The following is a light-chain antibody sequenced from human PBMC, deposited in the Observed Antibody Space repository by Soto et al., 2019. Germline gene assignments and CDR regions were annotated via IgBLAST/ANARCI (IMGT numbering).Light chain of an antibody. CDR1: QSVSSY. Sequence: PGERATLSCRASQSVSSYLAWYQQKPGQAPRLLIYDASNRATGIPARFSGSGSGTDFTLTISSLEPEDFAVYYCQQRSNWPPGPFGPGTKVDIK. J-gene: IGKJ3*01. CDR3: QQRSNWPPGP. V-gene: IGKV3-11*01. CDR2: DAS.